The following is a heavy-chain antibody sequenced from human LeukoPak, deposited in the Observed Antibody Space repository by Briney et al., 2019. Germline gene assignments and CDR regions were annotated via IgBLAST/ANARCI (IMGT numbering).Heavy chain of an antibody. CDR1: GGTFSSYA. V-gene: IGHV1-69*04. Sequence: ASVKVSCKASGGTFSSYAISWVRQAPGQGLEWMGRIIPIFGIANYAQKFQGRVTITADKSTSTAYMELSSLRSEDTAVYYCARGPVVPAAMSYLYYYYGMDVWGKGTTVTVSS. CDR3: ARGPVVPAAMSYLYYYYGMDV. J-gene: IGHJ6*04. D-gene: IGHD2-2*01. CDR2: IIPIFGIA.